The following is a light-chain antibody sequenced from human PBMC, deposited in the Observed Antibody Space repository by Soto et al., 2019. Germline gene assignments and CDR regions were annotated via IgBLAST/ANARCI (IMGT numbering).Light chain of an antibody. CDR3: CSYAGSYSNYV. Sequence: QSVLTQPRSLSGSPGQSVTISCTGTISDVGGYNYVSWYQQHPGKAPKLMIYDVSKRPSGVPDRFSGSKSGNTASLTISGLQAEDEADYYCCSYAGSYSNYVFGTGTKVTVL. CDR2: DVS. J-gene: IGLJ1*01. V-gene: IGLV2-11*01. CDR1: ISDVGGYNY.